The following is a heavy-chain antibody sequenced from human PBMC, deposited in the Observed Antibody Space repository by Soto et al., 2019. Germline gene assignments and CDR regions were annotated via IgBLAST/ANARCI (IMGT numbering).Heavy chain of an antibody. CDR3: ARPISPSMLVERNAFDI. V-gene: IGHV1-18*01. J-gene: IGHJ3*02. CDR1: GYTFTSYG. D-gene: IGHD3-22*01. CDR2: ISAYNGNT. Sequence: QVQLVQSGAEVKKPGASVKVSCKASGYTFTSYGISWVRQAPGQGLEWMGWISAYNGNTNYAQKLQGRVTMTTDTSTSTAYMELRSLRSDDTAVYYCARPISPSMLVERNAFDIWGQGTMVTVSS.